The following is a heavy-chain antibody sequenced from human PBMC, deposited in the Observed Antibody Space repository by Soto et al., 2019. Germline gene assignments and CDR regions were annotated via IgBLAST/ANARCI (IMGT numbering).Heavy chain of an antibody. V-gene: IGHV3-21*01. CDR3: VRGGGGGLFDP. D-gene: IGHD2-15*01. CDR1: GFNFSYNA. CDR2: ISSTTNYI. Sequence: GGSLRLSCVASGFNFSYNAMSWVRQAPGKGLQWVSSISSTTNYIYYGDSMKGRFTISRDNAKRSLYLQMMSLTAEDTAIYYCVRGGGGGLFDPWGQGTMVTVSS. J-gene: IGHJ5*02.